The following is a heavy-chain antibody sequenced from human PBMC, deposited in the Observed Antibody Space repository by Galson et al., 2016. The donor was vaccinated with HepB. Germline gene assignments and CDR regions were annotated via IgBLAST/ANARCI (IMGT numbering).Heavy chain of an antibody. CDR2: IYPSDSDT. CDR1: AYSFDSHW. J-gene: IGHJ4*02. V-gene: IGHV5-51*01. CDR3: SRDGGDSSGYEPQPWDY. D-gene: IGHD3-22*01. Sequence: QSGAEVKKAGESLKISCTGSAYSFDSHWIGWVRQVPGKGLEWMGFIYPSDSDTRYSPSFQGQVTISADKSITTAYLHWSSLKASDTAMYYCSRDGGDSSGYEPQPWDYWGQGTLVTVSS.